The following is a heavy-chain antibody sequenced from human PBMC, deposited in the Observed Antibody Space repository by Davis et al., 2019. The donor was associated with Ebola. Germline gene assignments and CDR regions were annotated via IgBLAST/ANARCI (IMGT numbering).Heavy chain of an antibody. CDR2: IIPIFGTA. Sequence: AASVKVSCKASGGTFSSYAISWVRQAPGQGLERMGGIIPIFGTANYAQKFQGRVTITADESTSTAYMELSSLRSEDTAVYYCARESLYNSFDYWGQGTLVTVSS. V-gene: IGHV1-69*13. CDR3: ARESLYNSFDY. CDR1: GGTFSSYA. D-gene: IGHD1-20*01. J-gene: IGHJ4*02.